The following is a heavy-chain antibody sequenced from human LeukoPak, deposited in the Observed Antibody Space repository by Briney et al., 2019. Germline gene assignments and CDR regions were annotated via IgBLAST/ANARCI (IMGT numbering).Heavy chain of an antibody. Sequence: SETLSLTCAVYGGSFSGYYWSWIRQPPGKGLEWSGEINHSGSTNYNPSLKSRVTISVDTSKNQFSLKLSSVTAADTAVYYCASRDTATGLDWGQGTLVTVSS. J-gene: IGHJ4*02. CDR3: ASRDTATGLD. CDR2: INHSGST. V-gene: IGHV4-34*01. D-gene: IGHD5-18*01. CDR1: GGSFSGYY.